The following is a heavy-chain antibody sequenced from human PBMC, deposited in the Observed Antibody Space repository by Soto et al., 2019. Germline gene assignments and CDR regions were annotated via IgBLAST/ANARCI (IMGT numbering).Heavy chain of an antibody. V-gene: IGHV3-23*01. CDR1: GFTFSSYA. CDR2: ISGSGGST. J-gene: IGHJ4*02. CDR3: AKDTYGDYPLWYFDY. D-gene: IGHD4-17*01. Sequence: LSLSCAASGFTFSSYAMSWVRQAPGKGLEWVSAISGSGGSTYYADSVKGRFTISRDNSKNTLYLQMNSLRAEDTAVYYCAKDTYGDYPLWYFDYWGQGTLVTVSS.